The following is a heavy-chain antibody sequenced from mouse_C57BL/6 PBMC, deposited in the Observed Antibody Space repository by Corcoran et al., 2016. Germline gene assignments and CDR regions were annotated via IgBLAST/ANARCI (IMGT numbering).Heavy chain of an antibody. Sequence: EVQLQQSGAELVKPGASAKLSCTASGFNITDYYMHWVKQRTEQGLEWIGRIDPEDGETTYAPKFQGKATITADTSPNTAYLQLSSLTSEYTAGYYCASAPTVVRYFDVWGTGTTVTVSS. J-gene: IGHJ1*03. D-gene: IGHD1-1*01. CDR1: GFNITDYY. V-gene: IGHV14-2*01. CDR2: IDPEDGET. CDR3: ASAPTVVRYFDV.